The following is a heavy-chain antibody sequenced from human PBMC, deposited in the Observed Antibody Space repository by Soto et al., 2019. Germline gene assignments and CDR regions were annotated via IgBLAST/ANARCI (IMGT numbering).Heavy chain of an antibody. CDR1: GFSLSTSGVG. CDR3: AHNSLVTIFGVVIH. CDR2: IYWDDDK. Sequence: QITLKESGPTLVKPTQTLTLTCTFSGFSLSTSGVGVGWIRQPPGKALEWLALIYWDDDKRYSPSLKSRLTITKDTSKNQVVLTMTNMDHVDTATYYCAHNSLVTIFGVVIHWGQGTLVTVSS. V-gene: IGHV2-5*02. D-gene: IGHD3-3*01. J-gene: IGHJ4*02.